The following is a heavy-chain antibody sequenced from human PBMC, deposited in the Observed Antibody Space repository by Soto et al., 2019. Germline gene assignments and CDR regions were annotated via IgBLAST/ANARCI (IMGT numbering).Heavy chain of an antibody. J-gene: IGHJ4*02. CDR3: ARQFRDVYNAVEY. Sequence: QVQLQESGPGLVKPSETLSLTCTVSGGSISSYNWSWIRQSPGKGLEWIGYTSNSAPTIYNPSLKRRVTISAATSKNQFSLRLNSVTAADTAVYFCARQFRDVYNAVEYWGQGALVTVSS. CDR1: GGSISSYN. V-gene: IGHV4-59*08. CDR2: TSNSAPT. D-gene: IGHD1-1*01.